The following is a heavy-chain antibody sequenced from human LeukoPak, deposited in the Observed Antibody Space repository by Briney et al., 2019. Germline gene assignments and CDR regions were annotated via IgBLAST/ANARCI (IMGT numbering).Heavy chain of an antibody. Sequence: PGGSLRLSCAASGFTFSSYGMHWVRQAPGKGLEWVAFIRSDGSYKYYADSVKGRFTISRDNSKNTLYLQMNSLRAEDTAVYYCAKDLGSRSEFYYFDYWGQGTLVTVSS. J-gene: IGHJ4*02. CDR2: IRSDGSYK. D-gene: IGHD3-10*01. CDR1: GFTFSSYG. V-gene: IGHV3-30*02. CDR3: AKDLGSRSEFYYFDY.